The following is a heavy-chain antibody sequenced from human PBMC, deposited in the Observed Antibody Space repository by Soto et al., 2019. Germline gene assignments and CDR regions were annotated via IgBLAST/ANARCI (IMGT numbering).Heavy chain of an antibody. V-gene: IGHV3-9*01. D-gene: IGHD6-13*01. CDR2: ISWNSGTI. CDR3: AKDMRGGSSSSRYYYGLDV. CDR1: GFTFDDYA. J-gene: IGHJ6*02. Sequence: EVQLVESGGGLVQPGRSLRLSSAASGFTFDDYAMHWVRQAPGKGLEWVSGISWNSGTIVYADSVKGRFTISRDNAKNSLYLQMNSLRGEDTALYYGAKDMRGGSSSSRYYYGLDVWGQGTTVTVSS.